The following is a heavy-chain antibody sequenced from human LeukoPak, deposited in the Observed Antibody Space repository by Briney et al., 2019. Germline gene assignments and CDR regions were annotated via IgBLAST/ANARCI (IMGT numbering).Heavy chain of an antibody. Sequence: PSETLSLTCSVSGGSISSSSSYWGWIRQPPGKGLEWIGSIYYSGSSFDNPALKSRVTISVDTSKNQFSLKLSSVTAADTAVYYCARHGDYYGSGSRYWGQGTLVTVSS. D-gene: IGHD3-10*01. J-gene: IGHJ4*02. CDR2: IYYSGSS. CDR3: ARHGDYYGSGSRY. V-gene: IGHV4-39*01. CDR1: GGSISSSSSY.